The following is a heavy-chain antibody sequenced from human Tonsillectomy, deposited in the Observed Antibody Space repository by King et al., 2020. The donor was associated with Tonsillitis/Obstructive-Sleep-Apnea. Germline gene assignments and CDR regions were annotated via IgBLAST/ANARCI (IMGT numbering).Heavy chain of an antibody. CDR2: IYYSGST. D-gene: IGHD1-26*01. CDR3: ARGGGSYFGFDY. V-gene: IGHV4-59*01. CDR1: GGSISSYY. J-gene: IGHJ4*02. Sequence: PLQESGPGLVKPSETLSLTCTVSGGSISSYYRSWIRQPPGKGLEWIGYIYYSGSTNYNPSLKSRVTISVETSKNQFSLKLSSVTAADTAVYYCARGGGSYFGFDYWGQGTLVTVSS.